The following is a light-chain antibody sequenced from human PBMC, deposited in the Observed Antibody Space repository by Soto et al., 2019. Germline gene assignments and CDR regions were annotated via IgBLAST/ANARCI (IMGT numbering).Light chain of an antibody. CDR2: WAS. J-gene: IGKJ4*01. CDR3: QQYYSTLGLT. Sequence: DIVMTQSPDSLAVSLGERATINCKSSQSVLYSSNNKNYLAWYQQKPGQPPKLLIYWASTRESGVPDRFSGSGSGTDFTLTISSLQAEDVAVDYCQQYYSTLGLTFGGGTKVEIK. CDR1: QSVLYSSNNKNY. V-gene: IGKV4-1*01.